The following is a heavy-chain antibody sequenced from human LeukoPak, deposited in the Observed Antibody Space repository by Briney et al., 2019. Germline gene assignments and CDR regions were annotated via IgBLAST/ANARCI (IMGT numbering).Heavy chain of an antibody. V-gene: IGHV3-7*01. CDR3: AKLEDYYDSSGYDAFDI. Sequence: PGESLRLSCAASLFTFSSYWMSSVRQATGKGLEWEDNIKQDGSEKYYVDSVKGLFTISRDNAKNSLYLQMNSLRAEDMGVYYCAKLEDYYDSSGYDAFDIWGQGTMVTVS. CDR1: LFTFSSYW. D-gene: IGHD3-22*01. CDR2: IKQDGSEK. J-gene: IGHJ3*02.